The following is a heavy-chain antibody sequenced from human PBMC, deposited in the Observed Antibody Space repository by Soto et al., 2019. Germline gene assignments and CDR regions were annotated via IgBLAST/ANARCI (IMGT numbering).Heavy chain of an antibody. CDR3: ARSRAARPHFDY. CDR1: GGSISSGSYY. J-gene: IGHJ4*02. Sequence: SETLSLTCTVSGGSISSGSYYWGWIRQPPGKGLEWIGSIYYSGSTYYNPSLKSPVTISVDTSKNQFSLKLSSVTATDTAAYYCARSRAARPHFDYWGQGTLVTVSS. CDR2: IYYSGST. V-gene: IGHV4-39*01. D-gene: IGHD6-6*01.